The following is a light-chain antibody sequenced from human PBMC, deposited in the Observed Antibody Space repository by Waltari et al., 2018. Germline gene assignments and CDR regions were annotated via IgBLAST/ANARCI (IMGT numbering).Light chain of an antibody. CDR3: QQYNNWPLT. CDR1: QSVTNN. V-gene: IGKV3-15*01. CDR2: GAS. J-gene: IGKJ4*01. Sequence: EIIMTQSPATLSLSPGERATLSCRASQSVTNNLAWYQQKPGQAPRLLIYGASTRATSIPARISGSVSGTEFTLTISSLQSEDFAFYYCQQYNNWPLTFGGGTKVEIK.